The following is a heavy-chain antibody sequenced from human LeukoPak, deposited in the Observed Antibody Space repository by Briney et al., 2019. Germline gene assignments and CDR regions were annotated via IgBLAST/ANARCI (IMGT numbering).Heavy chain of an antibody. CDR3: ARDYASANEYYFDY. CDR1: GFTFSSYS. CDR2: ISSSSSYI. Sequence: GGSLRLSCAASGFTFSSYSMNWVRQAPGKGLDWVSSISSSSSYIYYADSVKGRFTISRDNAKNSLYLQMNSLRAEDTAVYYCARDYASANEYYFDYWGQGTLVTVSS. V-gene: IGHV3-21*01. J-gene: IGHJ4*02. D-gene: IGHD3-16*01.